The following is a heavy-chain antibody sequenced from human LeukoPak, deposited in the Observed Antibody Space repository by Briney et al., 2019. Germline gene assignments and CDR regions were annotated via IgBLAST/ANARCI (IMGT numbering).Heavy chain of an antibody. CDR3: VKDETGSSWYN. Sequence: GGSLRLSCAASGFTFSSYYMSWVRQAPGKGLEWIAAIGGSGTGTYYAYSVKGRFTISRANSKNTPYLQMNIPKAENTAAYDCVKDETGSSWYNWGQGTLVTVSS. D-gene: IGHD6-13*01. J-gene: IGHJ4*02. V-gene: IGHV3-23*01. CDR2: IGGSGTGT. CDR1: GFTFSSYY.